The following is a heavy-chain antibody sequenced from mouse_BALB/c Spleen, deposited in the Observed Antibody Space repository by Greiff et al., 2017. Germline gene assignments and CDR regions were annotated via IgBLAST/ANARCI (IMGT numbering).Heavy chain of an antibody. CDR3: TRDSSDAMDY. V-gene: IGHV5-6-4*01. J-gene: IGHJ4*01. Sequence: EVKLQESGGGLVKPGGSLKLSCAASGFTFSSYTMSWVRQTPGKRLEWVATISSGGSYTYYPDSVKGRFTISRDNAKNTLYLQMSSLKSEDTAMYYCTRDSSDAMDYWGQGTSVTVSS. CDR1: GFTFSSYT. CDR2: ISSGGSYT. D-gene: IGHD3-1*01.